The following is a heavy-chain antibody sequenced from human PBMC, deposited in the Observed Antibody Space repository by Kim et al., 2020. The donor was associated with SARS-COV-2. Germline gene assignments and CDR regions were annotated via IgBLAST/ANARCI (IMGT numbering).Heavy chain of an antibody. CDR2: T. CDR3: ANLPLDNPFDY. V-gene: IGHV1-2*02. J-gene: IGHJ4*02. Sequence: TNYARKFQGRLTMTRDTSISTAYMELSRLRSDDTAVYYCANLPLDNPFDYWGQGTLVTVSS. D-gene: IGHD1-1*01.